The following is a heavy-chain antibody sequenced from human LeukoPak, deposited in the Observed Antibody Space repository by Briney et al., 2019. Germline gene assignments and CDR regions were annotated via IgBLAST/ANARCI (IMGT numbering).Heavy chain of an antibody. D-gene: IGHD3-22*01. V-gene: IGHV3-66*01. Sequence: GGSLRLSCAASGFTVSSDYMSWVRQAPGKGLEWVSVIYSDSRTYYADSVKGRFAISRDNSKNTLYLQMNSLRAEDTSVYYCARDRGYYDSSGYYYTDAFDIWGQGTMVTVSS. J-gene: IGHJ3*02. CDR2: IYSDSRT. CDR3: ARDRGYYDSSGYYYTDAFDI. CDR1: GFTVSSDY.